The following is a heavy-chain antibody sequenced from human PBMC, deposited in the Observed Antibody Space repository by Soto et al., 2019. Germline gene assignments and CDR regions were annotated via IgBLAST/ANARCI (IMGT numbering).Heavy chain of an antibody. Sequence: QVQLVQSGAEVKKPGASVTVSCKASGYTFSRYGVHWVRQAPGQRLEWMGWINGGNGNTKYSQKFEGRFTFTRDTSANTACMEMSNLRSEDTAVYYCSRGGELSSNYYSAIDVWGQGTTVTVSS. CDR1: GYTFSRYG. CDR3: SRGGELSSNYYSAIDV. J-gene: IGHJ6*02. D-gene: IGHD1-7*01. CDR2: INGGNGNT. V-gene: IGHV1-3*01.